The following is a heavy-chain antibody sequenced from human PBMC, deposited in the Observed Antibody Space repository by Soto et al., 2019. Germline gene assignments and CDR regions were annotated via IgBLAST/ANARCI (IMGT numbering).Heavy chain of an antibody. J-gene: IGHJ4*02. CDR2: ISGSGGST. CDR1: GFTFSSYA. D-gene: IGHD3-9*01. Sequence: PGGSLRLSCAASGFTFSSYAMSWVRQAPGKGLEWVSAISGSGGSTYYADSVKGRFTISRDNSKNTLYLQMNSLRAEDTAVYYCAKLAEEYYDILTGYYYDYWGQGTLVTVS. V-gene: IGHV3-23*01. CDR3: AKLAEEYYDILTGYYYDY.